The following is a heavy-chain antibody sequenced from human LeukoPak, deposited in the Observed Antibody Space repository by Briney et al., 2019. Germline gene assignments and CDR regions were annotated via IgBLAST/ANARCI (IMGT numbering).Heavy chain of an antibody. CDR2: ISGSGGST. D-gene: IGHD5-12*01. V-gene: IGHV3-23*01. CDR1: GFTFSSYA. J-gene: IGHJ6*03. Sequence: GGSLRLSCSASGFTFSSYAMSWVRQAPGKGLEWVSAISGSGGSTYYADSVKGRFTISRDNSKNTLYLQMNSLRAEDTAVYYCARDDYYYYNMDVWGKGTTVTVSS. CDR3: ARDDYYYYNMDV.